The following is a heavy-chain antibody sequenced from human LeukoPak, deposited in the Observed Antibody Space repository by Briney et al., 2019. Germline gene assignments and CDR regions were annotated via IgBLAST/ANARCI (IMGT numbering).Heavy chain of an antibody. J-gene: IGHJ4*02. V-gene: IGHV3-7*01. CDR1: GFTFSTYH. D-gene: IGHD3-22*01. CDR3: ARTRSSGYLTFDY. Sequence: GGSLRLSCAASGFTFSTYHMSWVRQAPGKGLECVAHMFPNGRQESCVDSVKGRFTVSRDNAKNSVFLQMNSLRVEDTAMYYCARTRSSGYLTFDYWGQGILVTVSS. CDR2: MFPNGRQE.